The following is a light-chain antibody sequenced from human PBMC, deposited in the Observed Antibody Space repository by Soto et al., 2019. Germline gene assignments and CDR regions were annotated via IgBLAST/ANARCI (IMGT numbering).Light chain of an antibody. J-gene: IGKJ1*01. CDR1: QSISIW. V-gene: IGKV1-5*01. Sequence: DIQMTQSPSTLSASVGDRVTITCRASQSISIWLAWYQQKPGKAPKLLIYGASSLKSGVPSRFSGTGSGTEFTLTISSLQPDDFATYYCQQYNSYPWTVGQGTKGDI. CDR2: GAS. CDR3: QQYNSYPWT.